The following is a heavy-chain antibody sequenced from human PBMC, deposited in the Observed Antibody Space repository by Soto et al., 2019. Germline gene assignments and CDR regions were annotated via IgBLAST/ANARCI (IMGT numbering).Heavy chain of an antibody. CDR1: GFSLSTSGVC. Sequence: GSGPTLVNPTQTLTLTCNFSGFSLSTSGVCVSWIRQPPGKALEWLALVDWDDDKYYNPSLRTRLTISRDTSRNQVVLTLADMDPVDTATYYCARTYDFLWGGYRYAPFDSWGQGTLVTVSS. J-gene: IGHJ4*02. D-gene: IGHD3-16*02. V-gene: IGHV2-70*01. CDR3: ARTYDFLWGGYRYAPFDS. CDR2: VDWDDDK.